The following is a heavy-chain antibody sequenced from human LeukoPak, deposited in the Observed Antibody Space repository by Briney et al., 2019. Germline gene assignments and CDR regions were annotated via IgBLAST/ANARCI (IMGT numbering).Heavy chain of an antibody. J-gene: IGHJ4*02. CDR1: GGSISSSSYY. Sequence: SQTLSLTCTVSGGSISSSSYYWGWIRQPPGKGLEWIGSIYYSGSTYYNPSLKSRVTISVDTSKNQFSLKLSSVTAADTAVYYCAIRHYGSGSSDYWGQGTLVTVSS. CDR3: AIRHYGSGSSDY. D-gene: IGHD3-10*01. V-gene: IGHV4-39*01. CDR2: IYYSGST.